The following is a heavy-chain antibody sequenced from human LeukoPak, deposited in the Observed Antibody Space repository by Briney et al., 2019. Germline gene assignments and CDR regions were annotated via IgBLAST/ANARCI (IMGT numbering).Heavy chain of an antibody. Sequence: KPSETLSLTCAVYGGSFSGYYWSWIRQPPGKGLEWIGEINHSGSTNYNPSLKSRVTISVDTSKNQFSLKLSSVTAADTAVYYCARTPKVTVTLDAFDIWGQGTMVTVSS. CDR3: ARTPKVTVTLDAFDI. CDR1: GGSFSGYY. CDR2: INHSGST. D-gene: IGHD4-17*01. V-gene: IGHV4-34*01. J-gene: IGHJ3*02.